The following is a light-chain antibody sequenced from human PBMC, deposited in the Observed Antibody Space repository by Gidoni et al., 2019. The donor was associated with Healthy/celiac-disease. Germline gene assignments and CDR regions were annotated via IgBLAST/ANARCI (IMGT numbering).Light chain of an antibody. J-gene: IGKJ1*01. CDR1: QSLLHSNGYSY. CDR3: MQALHTLRKT. CDR2: FGS. Sequence: DIVMTQSTLSLPVTPGEPAYLSCRSSQSLLHSNGYSYLDWYLQKPGQSPQILIYFGSNRASGVPDRFSGSGSGTDFTLKISRVEAEDVCVYYCMQALHTLRKTFGQXTKVEIK. V-gene: IGKV2-28*01.